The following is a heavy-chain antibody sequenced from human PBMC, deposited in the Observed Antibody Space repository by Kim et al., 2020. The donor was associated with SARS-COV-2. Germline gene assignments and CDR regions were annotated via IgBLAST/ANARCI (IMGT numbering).Heavy chain of an antibody. CDR1: GYTFTSYA. CDR2: INAGNGNT. CDR3: ARGWAGTMVRGVIINPPPVTG. J-gene: IGHJ4*02. Sequence: ASVKVSCKASGYTFTSYAMHWVRQAPGQRLEWMGWINAGNGNTKYSQKFQGRVTITRDTSASTAYMELSSLRSEDTAVYYCARGWAGTMVRGVIINPPPVTGWGQGTLVTVSS. V-gene: IGHV1-3*01. D-gene: IGHD3-10*01.